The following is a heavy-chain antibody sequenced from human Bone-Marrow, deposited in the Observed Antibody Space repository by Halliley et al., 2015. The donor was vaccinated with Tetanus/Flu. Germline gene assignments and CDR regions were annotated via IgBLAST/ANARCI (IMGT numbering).Heavy chain of an antibody. Sequence: SLRLSCEASGFTLRDYWMHWVRQAPGKGLEWVSRINGDGSRINYADSVQGRFTISRDNAKNTVFLQMNSLRDEDRAVYYCTRVARGSDSIYYGMDVWGHGTTVAVSS. V-gene: IGHV3-74*01. CDR1: GFTLRDYW. D-gene: IGHD5-12*01. CDR3: TRVARGSDSIYYGMDV. J-gene: IGHJ6*02. CDR2: INGDGSRI.